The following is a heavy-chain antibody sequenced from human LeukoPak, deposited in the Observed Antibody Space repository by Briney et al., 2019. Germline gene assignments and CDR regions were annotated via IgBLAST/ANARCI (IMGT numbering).Heavy chain of an antibody. CDR3: ASRKLGNDY. V-gene: IGHV4-59*02. J-gene: IGHJ4*02. Sequence: PSETLSLTCTISGGSVSDYYWSWIRQSPGKGLEWIGYIYHTGSTSYSPSLKSRVTISADTSQNQFSLKLSSVTAADAAVYYCASRKLGNDYWGQGTLVTVSS. D-gene: IGHD7-27*01. CDR2: IYHTGST. CDR1: GGSVSDYY.